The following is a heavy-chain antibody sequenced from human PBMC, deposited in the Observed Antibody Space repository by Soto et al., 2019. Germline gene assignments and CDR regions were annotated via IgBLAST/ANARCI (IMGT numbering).Heavy chain of an antibody. CDR2: IYYSGST. Sequence: PSETLPLTCTVSGGSISSCGYYWSWIRQHPGKGLEWIGYIYYSGSTYYNPSLKSRVTISVDTSKNQFSLKLSSVTAADTAVYYCARRVDGSGSDYIWSWFDPWGQGTLVTVS. CDR3: ARRVDGSGSDYIWSWFDP. D-gene: IGHD3-10*01. CDR1: GGSISSCGYY. J-gene: IGHJ5*02. V-gene: IGHV4-31*03.